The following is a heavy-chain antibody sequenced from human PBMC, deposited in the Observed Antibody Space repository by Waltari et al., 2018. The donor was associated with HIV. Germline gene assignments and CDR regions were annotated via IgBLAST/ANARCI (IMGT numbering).Heavy chain of an antibody. CDR2: ISFDGRNE. D-gene: IGHD1-26*01. CDR3: AKEGWELLQFGYYFDY. CDR1: GFTFRNFG. Sequence: VQLVESGGGVVQPGKSLRLPCAASGFTFRNFGIHWVRQAPGKGLDWVAVISFDGRNEYYADSVKGRFTISRDNSKNTVYLQMNSLRADDTAVYYCAKEGWELLQFGYYFDYWGQGTLVTVSS. J-gene: IGHJ4*02. V-gene: IGHV3-30*18.